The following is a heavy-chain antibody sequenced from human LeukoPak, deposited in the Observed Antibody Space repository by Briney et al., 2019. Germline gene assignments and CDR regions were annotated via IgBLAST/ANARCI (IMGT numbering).Heavy chain of an antibody. J-gene: IGHJ3*02. Sequence: GGSLRLSCAASGFTFSSYWMSWVRQAPGKGLEWVANIKQDGSEKYYVDSVKGRFTISRDNAKNSLYLQMNSLRAEDTAVYYCARLSSGTYYYDSSGYPSDAFDIWGQGTMVTVSS. V-gene: IGHV3-7*03. D-gene: IGHD3-22*01. CDR3: ARLSSGTYYYDSSGYPSDAFDI. CDR2: IKQDGSEK. CDR1: GFTFSSYW.